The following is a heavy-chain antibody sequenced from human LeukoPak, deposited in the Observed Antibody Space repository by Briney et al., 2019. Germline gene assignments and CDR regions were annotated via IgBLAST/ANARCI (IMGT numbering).Heavy chain of an antibody. CDR1: GYTFTGYY. CDR2: INPQTDGT. Sequence: ASVKVSCKASGYTFTGYYMEWVRQAPGQGLEWMGWINPQTDGTNYAHKFQGRVTMTRDTTSSTAYMELSRLTSDDTAVYYCARVSYFDWSPDYWAQGTLVTVSP. V-gene: IGHV1-2*02. CDR3: ARVSYFDWSPDY. J-gene: IGHJ4*02. D-gene: IGHD3-9*01.